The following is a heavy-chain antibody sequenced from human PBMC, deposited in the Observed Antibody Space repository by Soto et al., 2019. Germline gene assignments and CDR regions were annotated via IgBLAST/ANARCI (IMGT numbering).Heavy chain of an antibody. CDR3: ARQGSNGAYYYYGMDV. D-gene: IGHD3-16*01. CDR2: IYPGDSDT. V-gene: IGHV5-51*01. CDR1: GYSFTSYW. J-gene: IGHJ6*02. Sequence: ESLKISCKGSGYSFTSYWIGWVRQMPGKGLEWMGIIYPGDSDTRYSPSFQGQVAISADKSINTAYVQWSSLKASDTAMYYCARQGSNGAYYYYGMDVWGQGTMVTVSS.